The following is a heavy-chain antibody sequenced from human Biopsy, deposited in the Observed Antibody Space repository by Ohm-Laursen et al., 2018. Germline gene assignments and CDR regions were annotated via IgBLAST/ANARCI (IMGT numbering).Heavy chain of an antibody. V-gene: IGHV4-34*01. CDR2: IYNTETT. CDR3: ARHPTGFWFDP. Sequence: TLSLTCAVSGGSFSGYYWSWIRQTPGKGLEWIGSIYNTETTFYNPSLKSRVTISVDTSTNQFSLKVSSVTAADTALYFCARHPTGFWFDPWGHGTLVTVSS. J-gene: IGHJ5*02. CDR1: GGSFSGYY.